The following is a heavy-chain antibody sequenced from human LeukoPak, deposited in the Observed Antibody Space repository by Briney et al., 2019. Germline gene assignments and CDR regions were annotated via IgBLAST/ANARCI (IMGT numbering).Heavy chain of an antibody. Sequence: GGSLRLSCAASGFTFSSYGMHWVRQAPGKGLEWVAVIWYGGSNKYYADSVKGRFTISRDNSKNTLYLQMNSLRAEDTAVYYCAKVGAKGGYYFDYWGQGTLVTVSS. CDR3: AKVGAKGGYYFDY. CDR2: IWYGGSNK. J-gene: IGHJ4*02. D-gene: IGHD1-26*01. CDR1: GFTFSSYG. V-gene: IGHV3-30*02.